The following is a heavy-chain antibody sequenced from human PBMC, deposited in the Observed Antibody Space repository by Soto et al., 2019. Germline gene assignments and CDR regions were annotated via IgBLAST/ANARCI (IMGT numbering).Heavy chain of an antibody. D-gene: IGHD3-3*01. Sequence: ASVKVSCKASGYTFTSYGISWVRQAPGQGLEWMGWISAYNGNTNYAQKLQGRVTMTTDTSTSTAYMELRSLRSDDTAVYYCATRKLETYYDFWSGYYNFDYWGQGTLVTVSS. CDR3: ATRKLETYYDFWSGYYNFDY. V-gene: IGHV1-18*01. CDR2: ISAYNGNT. J-gene: IGHJ4*02. CDR1: GYTFTSYG.